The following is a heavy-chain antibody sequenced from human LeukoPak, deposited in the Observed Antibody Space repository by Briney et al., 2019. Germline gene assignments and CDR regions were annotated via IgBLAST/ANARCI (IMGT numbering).Heavy chain of an antibody. CDR2: IYHNGGT. D-gene: IGHD3-10*01. Sequence: SETLSLTCGVSGYSISSGYYWGWIRPPPGKGLEWIGNIYHNGGTYYNPSLKSRVTISVDTSKNQFSLKVTSVTAADTAVYYCARDRSLGYSSGSYDYWGQRTLVTVST. CDR1: GYSISSGYY. CDR3: ARDRSLGYSSGSYDY. J-gene: IGHJ4*02. V-gene: IGHV4-38-2*02.